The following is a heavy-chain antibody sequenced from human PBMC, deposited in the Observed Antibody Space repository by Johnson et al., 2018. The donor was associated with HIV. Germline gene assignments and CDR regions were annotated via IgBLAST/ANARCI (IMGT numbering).Heavy chain of an antibody. J-gene: IGHJ3*01. CDR1: GLSVSYGY. Sequence: VQLVESGGGLIQPGGSLRLSCAASGLSVSYGYMTWVRQAPGQGLEWVSVIYSGGNTYYTDSVKGRFTISRDNSDNTMYLQMNSLSDEDTAVYYCARAPHDAFDVWGQGTMVTVSS. CDR3: ARAPHDAFDV. V-gene: IGHV3-53*01. CDR2: IYSGGNT.